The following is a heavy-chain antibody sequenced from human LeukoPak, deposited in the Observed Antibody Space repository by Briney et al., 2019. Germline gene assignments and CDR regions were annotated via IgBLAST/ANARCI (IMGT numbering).Heavy chain of an antibody. D-gene: IGHD3-22*01. CDR2: ISAYNGNT. J-gene: IGHJ4*02. Sequence: ASVKVSCKASGYTFTSYGISWVRQAPGQGLEWMGWISAYNGNTNYAQKLQGRVTMTTDTSTSTAYMELRSLRSDDTAVYYCAREEDYYDSSGYYRYWGQGTLVTVSS. V-gene: IGHV1-18*01. CDR3: AREEDYYDSSGYYRY. CDR1: GYTFTSYG.